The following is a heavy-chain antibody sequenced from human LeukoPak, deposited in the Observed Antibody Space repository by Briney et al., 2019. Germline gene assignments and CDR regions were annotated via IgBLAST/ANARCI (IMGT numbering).Heavy chain of an antibody. V-gene: IGHV3-7*01. CDR3: ARGGNRLKEF. CDR2: IKPDVSDQ. Sequence: PGGSLRLSCAASVFTFSGDWMTCGREAPGKGLGWVATIKPDVSDQYYVDPLRGRFTISRDNTKNSLYLQMNSLRAEDTAVYFCARGGNRLKEFWGQGTLVTVSS. D-gene: IGHD1-14*01. J-gene: IGHJ4*02. CDR1: VFTFSGDW.